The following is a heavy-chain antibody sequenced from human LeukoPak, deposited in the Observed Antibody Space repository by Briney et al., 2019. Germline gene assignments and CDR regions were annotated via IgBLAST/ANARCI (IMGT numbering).Heavy chain of an antibody. J-gene: IGHJ4*02. Sequence: ASVKVSCKASGYTFTSYYMHWVRQAPGQGLEWMGIINPSGGSTSYAQKFQGSVTMTRDTSTSTVYVELSSLRSDDTAVYFCARAAGNSAAYYFDYWGQGTLVTVSS. D-gene: IGHD4-4*01. V-gene: IGHV1-46*01. CDR3: ARAAGNSAAYYFDY. CDR2: INPSGGST. CDR1: GYTFTSYY.